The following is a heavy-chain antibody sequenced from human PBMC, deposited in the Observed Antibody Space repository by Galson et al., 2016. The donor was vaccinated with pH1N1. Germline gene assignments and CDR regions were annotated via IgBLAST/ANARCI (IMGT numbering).Heavy chain of an antibody. CDR3: ARREVTSTNAFDV. J-gene: IGHJ3*01. Sequence: LVKPTQTLTLTCTFSGFSVTTRGVGVGWIRQPPGKTPEWLALIYWDADERYSPYLKGTLTNTKDTSKNQVVLTMTNMAPVDTGTYYCARREVTSTNAFDVGGPGTLVTVSS. CDR2: IYWDADE. D-gene: IGHD2-2*01. CDR1: GFSVTTRGVG. V-gene: IGHV2-5*02.